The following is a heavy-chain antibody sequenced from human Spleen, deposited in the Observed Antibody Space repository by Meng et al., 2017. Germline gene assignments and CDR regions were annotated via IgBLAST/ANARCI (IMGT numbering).Heavy chain of an antibody. CDR2: IWYDGSKK. CDR3: ARDSGSSGDY. Sequence: GESLKISCAASGFTFSAYGMHWVRQAPGKGLEWVAVIWYDGSKKYYEDSVKGRFTISRDNSKNTPYLQMNSLRAEDTAVYYCARDSGSSGDYWGQGTLVTVSS. V-gene: IGHV3-33*01. D-gene: IGHD1-26*01. J-gene: IGHJ4*02. CDR1: GFTFSAYG.